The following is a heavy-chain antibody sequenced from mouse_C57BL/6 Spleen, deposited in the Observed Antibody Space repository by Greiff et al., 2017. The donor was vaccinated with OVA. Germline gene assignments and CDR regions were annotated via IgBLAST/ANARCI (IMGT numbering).Heavy chain of an antibody. V-gene: IGHV1-55*01. CDR3: ARGVTRRDYFDY. CDR1: GYTFTSYW. D-gene: IGHD2-3*01. Sequence: VQLQQPGAELVKPGASVKMSCKASGYTFTSYWITWVKQRPGQGLEWIGDIYPGSGSTNYNEKFKSKATLTVDTSSSTAYMQLSSLTSEDSAVYYCARGVTRRDYFDYWGQGTTLTVSS. CDR2: IYPGSGST. J-gene: IGHJ2*01.